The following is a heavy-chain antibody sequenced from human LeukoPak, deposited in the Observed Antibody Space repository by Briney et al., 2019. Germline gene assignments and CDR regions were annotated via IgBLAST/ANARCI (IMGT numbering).Heavy chain of an antibody. CDR3: TTDSLLVPAAIDY. D-gene: IGHD2-2*01. CDR2: IKSKTGGGTT. J-gene: IGHJ4*02. V-gene: IGHV3-15*07. CDR1: GFTFSNAW. Sequence: GGSLRLSCAASGFTFSNAWMNWVRQAPGKGLEWVGRIKSKTGGGTTDYAAPVKGRFTISRDDSKNTLYLQMNSLKTEDTAVYYCTTDSLLVPAAIDYWGQGTLVTVSS.